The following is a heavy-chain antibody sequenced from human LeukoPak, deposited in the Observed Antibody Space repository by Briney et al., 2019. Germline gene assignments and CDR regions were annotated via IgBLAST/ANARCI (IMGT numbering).Heavy chain of an antibody. Sequence: GGSLRLSCAASGFTFSSYSMNWVRQAPGKGLEWVSSISSSSSYIYYADSVKGRFTISRDNAKNSLYLQMNSLSAEDTAVYYCASGYDSSGYYLVDYWGQGTLVTVSS. CDR1: GFTFSSYS. CDR2: ISSSSSYI. CDR3: ASGYDSSGYYLVDY. V-gene: IGHV3-21*01. J-gene: IGHJ4*02. D-gene: IGHD3-22*01.